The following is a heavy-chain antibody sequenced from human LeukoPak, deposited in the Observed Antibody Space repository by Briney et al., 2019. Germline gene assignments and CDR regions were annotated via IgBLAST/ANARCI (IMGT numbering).Heavy chain of an antibody. CDR3: TKHRSGYPPDYYFDC. V-gene: IGHV3-9*01. D-gene: IGHD5-12*01. CDR1: GFIFDNYA. J-gene: IGHJ4*02. CDR2: ISWNSGSI. Sequence: PGRSLRLSCAASGFIFDNYAMHWVRQAPGKGLEWVSGISWNSGSIGYADSVKGRFTISRDNAKNSLYLQMNSLRVDDTAFYYCTKHRSGYPPDYYFDCWGQGTLVTVSS.